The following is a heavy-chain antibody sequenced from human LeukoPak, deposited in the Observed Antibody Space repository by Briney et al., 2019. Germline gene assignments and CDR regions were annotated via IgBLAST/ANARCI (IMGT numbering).Heavy chain of an antibody. CDR1: GGSISSSSYY. CDR2: IYYSGST. CDR3: ARHFGSSYYYYYMDV. D-gene: IGHD6-6*01. J-gene: IGHJ6*03. V-gene: IGHV4-39*01. Sequence: SETLSLTCTVSGGSISSSSYYWGWIRQPPGTGLEWIGSIYYSGSTYYNPSLKSRVTISVDTSKNQFSLKLSSVTAADTAVCYCARHFGSSYYYYYMDVWGKGTTVTVSS.